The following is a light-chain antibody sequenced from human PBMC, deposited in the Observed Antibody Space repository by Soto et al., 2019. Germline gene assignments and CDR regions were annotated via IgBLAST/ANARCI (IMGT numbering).Light chain of an antibody. CDR2: GAS. CDR1: QSVSSSY. CDR3: QQYNKWPLT. V-gene: IGKV3-15*01. J-gene: IGKJ4*01. Sequence: EIVLTQSPGTLSLSPGERATLSCRASQSVSSSYLAWYQQKPGQAPRLLIYGASTRATDIAARISGSGSGTEFTLTIGSLQSEDFAVYYCQQYNKWPLTFGGGTKVEIK.